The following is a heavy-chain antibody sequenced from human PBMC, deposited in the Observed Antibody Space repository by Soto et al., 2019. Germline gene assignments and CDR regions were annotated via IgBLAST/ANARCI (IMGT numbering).Heavy chain of an antibody. D-gene: IGHD2-21*01. CDR2: ISSSGDRT. CDR3: AKIGVIGLWYFDL. V-gene: IGHV3-23*01. Sequence: EVQLLESGGGLEQPGGSLRLSCAASGFSFSTCGMSWVRQAPGKGLEWVSAISSSGDRTYYADSVKGRFTVSRDNSKNTLYLQLSSLNAEDTAVYYCAKIGVIGLWYFDLWGRGTLVTVSS. CDR1: GFSFSTCG. J-gene: IGHJ2*01.